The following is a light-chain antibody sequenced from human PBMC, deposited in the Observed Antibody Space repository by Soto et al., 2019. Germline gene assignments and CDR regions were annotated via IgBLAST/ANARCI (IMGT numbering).Light chain of an antibody. J-gene: IGLJ3*02. CDR3: FSYVGSSTWV. V-gene: IGLV2-23*02. CDR1: SSDVGSYNL. CDR2: EVT. Sequence: QSALTQPASVSGSPGQSITISCTGTSSDVGSYNLVSWYQHHPGKAPKLIIYEVTKRPSGVSDRFSGSKSGNTASLTISGLQAEDETDYYCFSYVGSSTWVFGGGTKVTVL.